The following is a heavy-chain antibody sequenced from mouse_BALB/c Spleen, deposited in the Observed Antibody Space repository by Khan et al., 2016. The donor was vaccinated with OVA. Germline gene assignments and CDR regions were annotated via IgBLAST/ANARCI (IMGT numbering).Heavy chain of an antibody. D-gene: IGHD2-12*01. CDR1: VFTFSTYT. V-gene: IGHV5-6-4*01. J-gene: IGHJ2*01. CDR2: ISSGGSYT. CDR3: TRDRTRRAGYFDY. Sequence: EVELVESGGGFVKPGGSLKLSCAASVFTFSTYTMSWVRQTPEKRLEWVATISSGGSYTYYPDSVKGRFTISRDNAKNTLYLQMSSLQSEDTAMYYCTRDRTRRAGYFDYWGQGTTLTVSS.